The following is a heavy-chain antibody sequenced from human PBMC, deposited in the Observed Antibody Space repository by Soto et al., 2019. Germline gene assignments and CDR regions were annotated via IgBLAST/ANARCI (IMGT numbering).Heavy chain of an antibody. V-gene: IGHV3-48*04. CDR1: GLTFTSYS. D-gene: IGHD2-15*01. CDR3: ARDLGVALATLTLDY. Sequence: PGGSLRLSCAASGLTFTSYSMNWLRQAPGKGLEWVSFISSSSSTIYYADSVKGRFTISRDNAKNSLSLQMNTLRAEDTAIYYCARDLGVALATLTLDYWGQGTLVTVS. J-gene: IGHJ4*02. CDR2: ISSSSSTI.